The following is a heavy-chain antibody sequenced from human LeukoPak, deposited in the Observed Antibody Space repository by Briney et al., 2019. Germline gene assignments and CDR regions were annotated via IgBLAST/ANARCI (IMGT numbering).Heavy chain of an antibody. Sequence: ASVKVSCKASGYTFSSYTMNWVRQAPGQGLEWMGWINTNTGNTTYGQGFRGGFVFSLDTSVSTAYMQISSLNAEDTAVYYCARNYYDSSGYYFDAFDIWGQGTMVTVSS. CDR3: ARNYYDSSGYYFDAFDI. CDR2: INTNTGNT. J-gene: IGHJ3*02. D-gene: IGHD3-22*01. CDR1: GYTFSSYT. V-gene: IGHV7-4-1*02.